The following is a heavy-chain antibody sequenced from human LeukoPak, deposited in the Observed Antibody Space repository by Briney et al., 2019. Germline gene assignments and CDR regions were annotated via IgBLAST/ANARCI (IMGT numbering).Heavy chain of an antibody. Sequence: SETLSLTCTVSGGSISSYYWSWIRQPPGKGLEWIGYIYCSGSTNYNPSLKSRVTISVDTSKNQFSLKLSSVTAADTAVYYCAKGYSSSSYTDYWGQGTLVTVSS. V-gene: IGHV4-59*01. J-gene: IGHJ4*02. CDR1: GGSISSYY. CDR2: IYCSGST. CDR3: AKGYSSSSYTDY. D-gene: IGHD6-6*01.